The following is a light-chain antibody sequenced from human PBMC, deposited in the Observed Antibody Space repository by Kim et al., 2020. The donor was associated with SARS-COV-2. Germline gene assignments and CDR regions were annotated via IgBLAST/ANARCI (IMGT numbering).Light chain of an antibody. J-gene: IGKJ4*01. CDR2: HVS. CDR1: QSVSSS. Sequence: EIVLTQSPATLSLSPGERATLSCRASQSVSSSSAWYRQKPGQVPRLLIYHVSNRATGIPARFSGSGSGTDFTLTISSLEPEDFAVYYCQQRRNWPLTFGGGTKVEIK. CDR3: QQRRNWPLT. V-gene: IGKV3-11*01.